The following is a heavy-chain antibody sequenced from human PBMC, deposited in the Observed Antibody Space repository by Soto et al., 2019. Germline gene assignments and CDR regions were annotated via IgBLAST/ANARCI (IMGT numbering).Heavy chain of an antibody. Sequence: EVQLVESGGGVVRPGGSLRLSCAASGFAFDDYCMSWVRHAPGSGVGWVSGMNWNGGSTGYEDSVKGLFTISSDNAKNSLYLQIKSLRDEDTALYYCALLYSRGWYGPGRYWVEGTLGTVAS. CDR3: ALLYSRGWYGPGRY. CDR1: GFAFDDYC. V-gene: IGHV3-20*04. J-gene: IGHJ4*02. D-gene: IGHD6-19*01. CDR2: MNWNGGST.